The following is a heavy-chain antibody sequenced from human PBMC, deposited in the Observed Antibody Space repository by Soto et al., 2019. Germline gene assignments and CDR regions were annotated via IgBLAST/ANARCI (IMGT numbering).Heavy chain of an antibody. CDR1: GFSLSSIGVA. J-gene: IGHJ4*02. D-gene: IGHD1-26*01. CDR3: AHSASVPCCYYFDS. Sequence: QITLKESGPALVKPTQTLTLTCTFSGFSLSSIGVAVGWIRQPPGKALEWLALLYWNDDRRYSPSLKSRLTITKDTSKNQVVLTMTNMDPADTATYYCAHSASVPCCYYFDSWGQGTLVIVS. V-gene: IGHV2-5*01. CDR2: LYWNDDR.